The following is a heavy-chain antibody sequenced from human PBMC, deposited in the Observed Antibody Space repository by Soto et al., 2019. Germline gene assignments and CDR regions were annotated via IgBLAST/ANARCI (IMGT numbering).Heavy chain of an antibody. Sequence: PSETLSLTCTVSGGSVSSNSYSWGWIRQPPGKGLEWIGNIFYSGSTYYNPSLKSRLTISVDTSKNQFSLKLSSVTAADTAVYYCAIEMATSENRYYYYYGMDVWGQGTTVTVSS. J-gene: IGHJ6*02. V-gene: IGHV4-39*02. D-gene: IGHD5-12*01. CDR2: IFYSGST. CDR1: GGSVSSNSYS. CDR3: AIEMATSENRYYYYYGMDV.